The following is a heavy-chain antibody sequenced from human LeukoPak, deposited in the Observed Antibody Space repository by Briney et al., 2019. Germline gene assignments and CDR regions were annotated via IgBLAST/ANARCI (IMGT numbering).Heavy chain of an antibody. CDR2: ISGSGGST. V-gene: IGHV3-23*01. D-gene: IGHD2-2*01. Sequence: GGSLRLSCAASGFTFSSYAMSWVRQAPGKGLEWVSAISGSGGSTYYADSVKGRFTISRDNSKNTLYLQMNSLRAEDTAVYYCARGVQDIVVVPAGPYYYYGMDVWGQGTTVTVSS. CDR3: ARGVQDIVVVPAGPYYYYGMDV. J-gene: IGHJ6*02. CDR1: GFTFSSYA.